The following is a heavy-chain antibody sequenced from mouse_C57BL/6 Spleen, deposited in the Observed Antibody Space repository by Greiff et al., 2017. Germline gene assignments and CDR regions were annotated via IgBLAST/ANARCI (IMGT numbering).Heavy chain of an antibody. D-gene: IGHD1-1*01. V-gene: IGHV1-69*01. Sequence: QVQLKQPGAELVMPGASVKLSCKASGYTFTSYWMHWVKQRPGQGLEWIGEIDPSDSYTNYNQKFKGKSTLTVDKSSSTAYMQLSSLTSEDSAVYYCARWTVVAPGFAYWGQGTLVTVSA. CDR2: IDPSDSYT. J-gene: IGHJ3*01. CDR1: GYTFTSYW. CDR3: ARWTVVAPGFAY.